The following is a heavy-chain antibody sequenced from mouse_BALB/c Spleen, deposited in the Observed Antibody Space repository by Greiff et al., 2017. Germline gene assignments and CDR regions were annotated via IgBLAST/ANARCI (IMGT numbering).Heavy chain of an antibody. D-gene: IGHD2-4*01. V-gene: IGHV1-54*01. CDR3: ARLGDYGPSAY. CDR1: GYAFTNYL. CDR2: INPGSGGT. Sequence: QVQLQQSGAELVRPGTSVKVSCKASGYAFTNYLIEWVKQRPGQGLEWIGVINPGSGGTNYNEKFKGKATLTADKSSSTAYMQLSSLTSDDSAVYFCARLGDYGPSAYWGQGTLVTVSA. J-gene: IGHJ3*01.